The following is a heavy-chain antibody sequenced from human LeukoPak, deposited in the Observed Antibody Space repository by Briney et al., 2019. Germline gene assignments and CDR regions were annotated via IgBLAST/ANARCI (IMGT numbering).Heavy chain of an antibody. Sequence: GASVKVSCKASGYTFTGYYMHWVRQAPGQGLEWMGWINTNTGNPTYAQGFTGRFVFSLDTSVSTAYLQISSLRAEDTAVYYCARAGDYYDSSGYYYSFRGVAFDIWGQGTMVTVSS. CDR1: GYTFTGYY. CDR3: ARAGDYYDSSGYYYSFRGVAFDI. J-gene: IGHJ3*02. D-gene: IGHD3-22*01. CDR2: INTNTGNP. V-gene: IGHV7-4-1*02.